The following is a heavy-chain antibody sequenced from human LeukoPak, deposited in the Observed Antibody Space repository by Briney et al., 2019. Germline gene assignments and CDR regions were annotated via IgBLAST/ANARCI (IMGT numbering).Heavy chain of an antibody. D-gene: IGHD3-22*01. CDR2: IHTSGTT. CDR3: ARALTMTDAFDI. V-gene: IGHV4-61*02. Sequence: ASETLSLTCIASGGSISSGSYYWSWIRQPAGKGLEWIGRIHTSGTTNYNPSLKSHVTISVDTSKNQFSLKLSSVTAADTAVYYCARALTMTDAFDIWGQGTMVTVSS. J-gene: IGHJ3*02. CDR1: GGSISSGSYY.